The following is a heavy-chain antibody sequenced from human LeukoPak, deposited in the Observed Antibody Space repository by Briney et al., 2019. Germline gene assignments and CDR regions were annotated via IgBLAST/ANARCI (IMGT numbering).Heavy chain of an antibody. CDR1: GFTFSRYA. V-gene: IGHV3-33*08. Sequence: PGGSLRLSCAASGFTFSRYAMHWVRQAPGKGLEWVAVIWYDGSNKYYADSVKGRFTISRDNSKNTLYLQMNSLRAEDTAVYYCARGPCSGGSCYIGYWGQGILVTVSS. CDR2: IWYDGSNK. CDR3: ARGPCSGGSCYIGY. J-gene: IGHJ4*02. D-gene: IGHD2-15*01.